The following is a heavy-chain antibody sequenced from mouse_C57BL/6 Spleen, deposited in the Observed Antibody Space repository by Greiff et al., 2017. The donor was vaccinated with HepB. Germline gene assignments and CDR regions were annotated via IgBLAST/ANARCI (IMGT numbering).Heavy chain of an antibody. CDR3: TRGYYGYYFDD. J-gene: IGHJ2*01. CDR2: IDPETGGT. CDR1: GYTFTDYE. V-gene: IGHV1-15*01. D-gene: IGHD2-1*01. Sequence: VQLVESGAELVRPGASVTLSCKASGYTFTDYEMHWVKQTPVHGLEWIGAIDPETGGTAYNQKFKGKAILTADKSSSTAYMELRSLTSEDSAVYYCTRGYYGYYFDDWGQGTTLTVAS.